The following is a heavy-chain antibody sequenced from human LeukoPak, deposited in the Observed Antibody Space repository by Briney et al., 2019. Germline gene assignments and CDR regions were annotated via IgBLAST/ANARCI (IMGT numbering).Heavy chain of an antibody. CDR1: GGSISSSSYY. Sequence: SETLSLTCTVSGGSISSSSYYWGWIRQPPGKGLEWIGSIYYSGSTYYNPSLKSRVTISVDTSKNQFSLKLSSVTAADTAVYYCARRPYDILTGYCSWGQGTLVTVSS. D-gene: IGHD3-9*01. V-gene: IGHV4-39*01. CDR2: IYYSGST. J-gene: IGHJ4*02. CDR3: ARRPYDILTGYCS.